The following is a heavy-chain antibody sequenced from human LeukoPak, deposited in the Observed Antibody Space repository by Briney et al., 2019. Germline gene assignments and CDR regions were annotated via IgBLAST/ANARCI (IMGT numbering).Heavy chain of an antibody. J-gene: IGHJ5*02. CDR2: IIPIFGTA. Sequence: GASVKVSCKASGGTFSSYAISWVRQAPGQGLEWMGGIIPIFGTANYAQKFQGRVTITADESTSTAYMELSSLRSEDTAVYYCAKASSSWPRGWFDPWGQGTLVTVSS. D-gene: IGHD6-13*01. CDR3: AKASSSWPRGWFDP. CDR1: GGTFSSYA. V-gene: IGHV1-69*13.